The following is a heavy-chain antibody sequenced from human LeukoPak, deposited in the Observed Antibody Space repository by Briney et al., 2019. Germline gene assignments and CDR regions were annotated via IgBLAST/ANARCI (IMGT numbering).Heavy chain of an antibody. CDR2: INPNSGGT. V-gene: IGHV1-2*02. CDR3: ARGLYCGGDCQGFDY. J-gene: IGHJ4*02. CDR1: GYTFTGYY. D-gene: IGHD2-21*02. Sequence: ASVKVSCKASGYTFTGYYMHWVRQAPGQGLEWMGWINPNSGGTNYAQKFQGRVTMTRDTSISTAYMELSRLRSDDTAVYYCARGLYCGGDCQGFDYWGQGTLVTVSS.